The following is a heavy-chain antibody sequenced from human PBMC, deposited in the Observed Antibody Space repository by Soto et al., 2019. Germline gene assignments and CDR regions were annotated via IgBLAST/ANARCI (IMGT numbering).Heavy chain of an antibody. CDR2: IYYSGST. Sequence: QVQLQESGPGLVKPSETLSLTCTVSGGSISSYYWSWIRQPPGKGLEWIGYIYYSGSTNYNPSLKSRVTISVDTSKNQFSLKLSSVTAADTAVYYCARSERPPPFDYWGQGTLVTVSS. CDR3: ARSERPPPFDY. V-gene: IGHV4-59*01. J-gene: IGHJ4*02. CDR1: GGSISSYY.